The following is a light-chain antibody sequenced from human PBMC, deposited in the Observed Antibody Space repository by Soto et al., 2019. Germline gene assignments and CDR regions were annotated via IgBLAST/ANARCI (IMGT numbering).Light chain of an antibody. CDR3: QQRSNSPPMYT. CDR2: DAS. V-gene: IGKV3-11*01. J-gene: IGKJ2*01. Sequence: EIVLTQSPATLSLSPGERATLSCRASQSVSSYLAWYQQKPGQAPRLLIYDASNRATGIPARFSGSGSGTDFTHTISSLEPEDFAVYYCQQRSNSPPMYTFGQGTKLAIK. CDR1: QSVSSY.